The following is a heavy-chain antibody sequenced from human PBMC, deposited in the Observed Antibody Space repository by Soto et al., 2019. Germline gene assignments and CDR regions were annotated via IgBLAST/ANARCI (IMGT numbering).Heavy chain of an antibody. V-gene: IGHV3-53*01. Sequence: PGGSLRLSCAASGFIVNSKYMSWVRQVPGKGLEWVSSLYRAGTACYADSALGRFTISRDNFRNILYLQMNSLRPEDSGTYFCAGPTLPATQTSWGWYYYAMDVWGQGTTVTVSS. CDR1: GFIVNSKY. J-gene: IGHJ6*02. D-gene: IGHD2-2*01. CDR3: AGPTLPATQTSWGWYYYAMDV. CDR2: LYRAGTA.